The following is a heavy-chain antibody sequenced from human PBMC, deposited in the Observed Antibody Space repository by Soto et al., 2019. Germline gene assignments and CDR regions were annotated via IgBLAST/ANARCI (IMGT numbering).Heavy chain of an antibody. D-gene: IGHD6-13*01. Sequence: PAETLSLTCTVSGVSISSSSYYWGWIRQPPGKGLEWIGSIYYSGSTYYNPPLKSRVTISVDTYKNQFSLKLSSVTAADTAVYYCASWIYSSRRFDPWGQGTLVNVSS. CDR2: IYYSGST. V-gene: IGHV4-39*01. CDR1: GVSISSSSYY. CDR3: ASWIYSSRRFDP. J-gene: IGHJ5*02.